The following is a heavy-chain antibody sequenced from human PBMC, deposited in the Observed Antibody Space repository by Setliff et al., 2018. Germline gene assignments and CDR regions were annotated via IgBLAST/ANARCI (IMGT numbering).Heavy chain of an antibody. CDR2: INSDGSST. CDR1: GFTFSSYW. V-gene: IGHV3-74*01. D-gene: IGHD3-3*01. CDR3: ARDGGPLQFLEWSRSYMDV. Sequence: GGSLRLSCAASGFTFSSYWMHWVRQAPGKGLVWVSRINSDGSSTSYADSVKGRFTISRDNAKNTLYLQMNSLRAEDTAVYYCARDGGPLQFLEWSRSYMDVWGKGTTVTVSS. J-gene: IGHJ6*03.